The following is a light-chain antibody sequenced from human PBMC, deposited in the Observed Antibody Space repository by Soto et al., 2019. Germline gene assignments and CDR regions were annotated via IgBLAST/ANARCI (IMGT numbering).Light chain of an antibody. CDR2: DVS. Sequence: SHLQSLTIINKKTSSDGGGYNYVSCYQQHPGKAPKLMIHDVSNRPSGVSNRLSGSKSGNTASLTISGLQAEDEADYYCSSYPSSSTSVFGTGTKVPVL. J-gene: IGLJ1*01. CDR3: SSYPSSSTSV. CDR1: SSDGGGYNY. V-gene: IGLV2-14*04.